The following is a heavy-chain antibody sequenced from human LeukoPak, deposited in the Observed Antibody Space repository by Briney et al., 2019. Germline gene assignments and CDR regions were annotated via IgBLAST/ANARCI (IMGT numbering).Heavy chain of an antibody. CDR2: INAGNGNT. J-gene: IGHJ6*02. CDR1: GYTFTSYA. CDR3: ARGTILRFLEWLYYLSPSYYYYGMDV. V-gene: IGHV1-3*01. D-gene: IGHD3-3*01. Sequence: GASVKVSCKASGYTFTSYAMYWVRQAPGQRLEWMGWINAGNGNTKYSQKFQGRVTITRDTSASTAYMELSSLRSEDTAVYYCARGTILRFLEWLYYLSPSYYYYGMDVWGQGTTVTVSS.